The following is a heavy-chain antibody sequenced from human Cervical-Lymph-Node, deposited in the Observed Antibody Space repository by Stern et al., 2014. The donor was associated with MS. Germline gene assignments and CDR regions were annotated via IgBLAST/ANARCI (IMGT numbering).Heavy chain of an antibody. D-gene: IGHD5-18*01. J-gene: IGHJ4*02. CDR2: IYTTGST. Sequence: QVQLQESGPGLVKPSQTLSLTCTVSGGSVGSGSYDWSWIRQPAGKGLEWIGRIYTTGSTYYHPSPKSRVSISIDPSKNQFSLKLPSVTAADTAVYYCARDKEDTNMAFRYFDNWGQGTLVTVSS. CDR1: GGSVGSGSYD. CDR3: ARDKEDTNMAFRYFDN. V-gene: IGHV4-61*02.